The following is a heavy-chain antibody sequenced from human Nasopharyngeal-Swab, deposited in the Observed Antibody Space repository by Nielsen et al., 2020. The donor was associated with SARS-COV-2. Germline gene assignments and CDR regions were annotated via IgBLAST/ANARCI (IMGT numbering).Heavy chain of an antibody. CDR3: ARLNNYDSGGYYYIDY. V-gene: IGHV1-69*01. Sequence: WVRQVPGQGLEWMGGTIPVFGTPIYAQKFQGRVTITADESTSTAYMELSSLRSEDTAFYYCARLNNYDSGGYYYIDYWGQGTLVTVSS. CDR2: TIPVFGTP. D-gene: IGHD3-22*01. J-gene: IGHJ4*02.